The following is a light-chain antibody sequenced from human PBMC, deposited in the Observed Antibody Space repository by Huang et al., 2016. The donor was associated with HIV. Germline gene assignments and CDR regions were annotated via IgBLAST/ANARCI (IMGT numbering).Light chain of an antibody. V-gene: IGKV3-11*01. CDR1: QSVGSY. J-gene: IGKJ4*01. Sequence: EVMLTQSPSILSLSLGGTGTISCKASQSVGSYVAWYQQRPGQSPRLLLYDTSIRAAGIPTRFSCSGSGTDFTLTISGLESGDLGVFYCQQRSTWPLTFGGGTKVA. CDR2: DTS. CDR3: QQRSTWPLT.